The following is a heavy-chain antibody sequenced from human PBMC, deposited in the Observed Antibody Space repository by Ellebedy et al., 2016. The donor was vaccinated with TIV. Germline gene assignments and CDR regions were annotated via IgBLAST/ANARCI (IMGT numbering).Heavy chain of an antibody. CDR1: GFTFSNSY. CDR2: ISPSGSTT. V-gene: IGHV3-11*01. J-gene: IGHJ4*02. CDR3: ATSLHYFDRND. D-gene: IGHD3-9*01. Sequence: GESLKISXAASGFTFSNSYMTWIRQAPGRGLEWVSYISPSGSTTYYADSVKGRFTSSRDNSKNSLFLQMNSLRADDTAVYYCATSLHYFDRNDWGQGTLVTVAS.